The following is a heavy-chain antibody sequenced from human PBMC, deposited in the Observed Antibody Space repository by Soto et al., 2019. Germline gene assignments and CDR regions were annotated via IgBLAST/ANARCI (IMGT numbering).Heavy chain of an antibody. CDR3: AKRLYSSGLFAY. Sequence: EVQLLESGGGLVQPGGSLRLSCAASGFTFSTYGMAWVRQAPGKGLEWVSAISGSGYSTYYADSVRGRFTISRDNSKNTLNLQMNSLRAEDTAVYYCAKRLYSSGLFAYWGQGTLVTVSS. CDR1: GFTFSTYG. J-gene: IGHJ4*02. D-gene: IGHD6-19*01. CDR2: ISGSGYST. V-gene: IGHV3-23*01.